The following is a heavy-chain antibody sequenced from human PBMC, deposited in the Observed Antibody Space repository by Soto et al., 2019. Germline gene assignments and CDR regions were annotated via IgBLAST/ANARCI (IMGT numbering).Heavy chain of an antibody. D-gene: IGHD3-3*01. CDR2: INPSGGST. CDR3: ARDKPPQSITIFGVVTPDAFDI. V-gene: IGHV1-46*03. CDR1: GYTFTSYY. Sequence: ASVKVSCKASGYTFTSYYMHWVRQAPGQGLEWMGIINPSGGSTSYAQKFQGRVTMTRDTSTSTVYMELSSLRSEDTAVYYCARDKPPQSITIFGVVTPDAFDIWGQGTRVTVSS. J-gene: IGHJ3*02.